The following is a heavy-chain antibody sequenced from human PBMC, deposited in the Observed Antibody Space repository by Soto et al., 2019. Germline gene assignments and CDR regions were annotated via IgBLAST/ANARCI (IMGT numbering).Heavy chain of an antibody. Sequence: EVQRLESGGGLFQPGGSRSLSCAASGFTFNNYALTGVLQAPGKGLEWVSTISGSEGSTYYADSVKGRLTISRDNSKNALYLQMSSLRAEDTALYYCVKDWTGDTCPCMDVWGQGTTVTVSS. CDR3: VKDWTGDTCPCMDV. J-gene: IGHJ6*01. V-gene: IGHV3-23*01. CDR1: GFTFNNYA. D-gene: IGHD2-8*02. CDR2: ISGSEGST.